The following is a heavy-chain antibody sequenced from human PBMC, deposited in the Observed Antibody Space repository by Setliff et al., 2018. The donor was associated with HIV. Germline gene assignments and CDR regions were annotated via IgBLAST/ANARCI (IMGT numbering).Heavy chain of an antibody. CDR2: IFNSGST. V-gene: IGHV4-31*03. D-gene: IGHD3-22*01. CDR1: GGSISSGFYY. CDR3: ARNLSTDSSGPYYHMDV. Sequence: SETLSLTCTVSGGSISSGFYYWNWIRQHPGKGLEWIGCIFNSGSTHYKPSLKSRLTISLDTSKSQFSLNLRSVTAADTAVYYCARNLSTDSSGPYYHMDVWGRGTTVTVSS. J-gene: IGHJ6*03.